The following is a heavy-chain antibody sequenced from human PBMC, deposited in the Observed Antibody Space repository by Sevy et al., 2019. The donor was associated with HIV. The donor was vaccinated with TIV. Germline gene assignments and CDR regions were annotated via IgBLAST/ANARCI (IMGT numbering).Heavy chain of an antibody. J-gene: IGHJ4*02. CDR2: IRGSGSYI. Sequence: GGSLRLSCAASGFAFSTYSMNWVRQAPGKGLEWVSSIRGSGSYIYYADSVQGRVAISRDNAKSSLYLQMNSLRAEDTAVYYCVREAANVRYFDYWGQGTLVTVSS. D-gene: IGHD3-10*02. CDR1: GFAFSTYS. V-gene: IGHV3-21*01. CDR3: VREAANVRYFDY.